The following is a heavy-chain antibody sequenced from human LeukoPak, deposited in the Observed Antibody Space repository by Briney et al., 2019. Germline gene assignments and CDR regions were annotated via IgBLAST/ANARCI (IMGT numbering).Heavy chain of an antibody. CDR1: GFTFSSYS. D-gene: IGHD6-13*01. Sequence: GGSLRLSCAASGFTFSSYSMNWVRQAPGKGLEWVSSISSSSSYIYYADSVKGRFTISRDNAKNSLYLQMNSLRAEDTAVYYCARAYSSSWSSIFDYWGQGTLVTVSS. CDR2: ISSSSSYI. CDR3: ARAYSSSWSSIFDY. V-gene: IGHV3-21*01. J-gene: IGHJ4*02.